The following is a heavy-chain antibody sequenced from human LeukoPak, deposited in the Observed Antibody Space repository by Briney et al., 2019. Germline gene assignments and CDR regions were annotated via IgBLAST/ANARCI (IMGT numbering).Heavy chain of an antibody. CDR2: INWTGGST. V-gene: IGHV3-20*04. D-gene: IGHD3-22*01. Sequence: PGRSLRLSCAASGFTFDDYGVSWVRQAPGTGLEWVSGINWTGGSTGYADSVKGRFTISRDNAKNSLYLQMNSLRAEDTAVYYCARVNYYGSSAGWGQGTLVTVSS. J-gene: IGHJ4*02. CDR1: GFTFDDYG. CDR3: ARVNYYGSSAG.